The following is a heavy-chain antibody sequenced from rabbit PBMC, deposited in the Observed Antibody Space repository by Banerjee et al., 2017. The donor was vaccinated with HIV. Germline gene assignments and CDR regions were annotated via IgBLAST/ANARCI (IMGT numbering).Heavy chain of an antibody. CDR1: GFSFSNRFC. D-gene: IGHD4-2*01. J-gene: IGHJ4*01. CDR2: TDTGSGRT. Sequence: QEQLVESGGGLVKPEGSLTLTCKASGFSFSNRFCIWWVRQAPGKGLEWIGCTDTGSGRTYYASWAKGRFTISKTSSTTVTLQMTSLTAADTATYFCARETATVHAGYVNLWGPGTLVTVS. V-gene: IGHV1S45*01. CDR3: ARETATVHAGYVNL.